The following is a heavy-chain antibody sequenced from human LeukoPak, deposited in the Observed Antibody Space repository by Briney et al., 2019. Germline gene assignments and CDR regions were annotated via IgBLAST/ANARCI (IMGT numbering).Heavy chain of an antibody. CDR1: GGSISSSSYY. CDR2: IYYSGST. V-gene: IGHV4-39*07. D-gene: IGHD3-10*01. CDR3: ARERLPYYYGSGSPRGGAFDI. Sequence: KPSETLSLTCTVSGGSISSSSYYWGWIRQPPGKGLEWIGNIYYSGSTYYNPSLKSRVTISVDTSKNQFSLKLSSVTAADTAVYYCARERLPYYYGSGSPRGGAFDIWGQGAMVTVSS. J-gene: IGHJ3*02.